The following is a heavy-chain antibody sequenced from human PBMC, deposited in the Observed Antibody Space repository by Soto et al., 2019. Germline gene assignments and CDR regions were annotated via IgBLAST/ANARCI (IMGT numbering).Heavy chain of an antibody. CDR3: ARDSYYTSGNYFPYYTYEMDV. CDR2: VDPTDSYS. J-gene: IGHJ6*02. CDR1: GYSFTNYW. V-gene: IGHV5-10-1*01. Sequence: GESLKISCRGSGYSFTNYWITWVRQMPGKGLEWLGRVDPTDSYSNYSPSFQGHVTISADKSISTAYLQWSSLKASDTAMYYCARDSYYTSGNYFPYYTYEMDVWGPGTKGTVSS. D-gene: IGHD3-10*01.